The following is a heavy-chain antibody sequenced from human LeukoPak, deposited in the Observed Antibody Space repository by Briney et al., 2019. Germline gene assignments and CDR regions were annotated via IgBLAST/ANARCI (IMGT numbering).Heavy chain of an antibody. CDR3: ARGLSEFYYDSSGYPL. V-gene: IGHV7-4-1*02. CDR1: GYTFITYP. D-gene: IGHD3-22*01. CDR2: IDTNTGSP. J-gene: IGHJ4*02. Sequence: ASVKVSCKASGYTFITYPINWVRQAPGQGLEWMGWIDTNTGSPTYAQGLTGRFVFSLDTSVSTAYLQISSLKAEDTAVYYCARGLSEFYYDSSGYPLWGQGTLVTVSS.